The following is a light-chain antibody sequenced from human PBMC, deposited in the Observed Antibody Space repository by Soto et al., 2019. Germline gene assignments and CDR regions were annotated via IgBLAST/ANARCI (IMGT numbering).Light chain of an antibody. J-gene: IGKJ4*01. V-gene: IGKV3-20*01. CDR3: QQYGSSPT. CDR1: QSVSSHY. Sequence: EIVLTQSPGTLSLSPGERATLSCRASQSVSSHYLAWYQQKPGQAPRLLIYGASTRATGIPDRFSGRGSGTDFTLTITRLEPEDFAVYSCQQYGSSPTFXGGTKVDIK. CDR2: GAS.